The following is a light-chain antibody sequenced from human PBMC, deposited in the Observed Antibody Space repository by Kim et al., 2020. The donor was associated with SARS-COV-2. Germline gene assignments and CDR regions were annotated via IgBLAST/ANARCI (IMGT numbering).Light chain of an antibody. CDR3: SSYTSSSPVV. J-gene: IGLJ2*01. V-gene: IGLV2-14*03. Sequence: GQSITIPCTGTSSDVGGYNYVSWYQQHPGKAPKLMIYDVSNRPSGVSNRFSGSKSGNTASLTISGLQAEDEADYYCSSYTSSSPVVFGGGTQLTVL. CDR2: DVS. CDR1: SSDVGGYNY.